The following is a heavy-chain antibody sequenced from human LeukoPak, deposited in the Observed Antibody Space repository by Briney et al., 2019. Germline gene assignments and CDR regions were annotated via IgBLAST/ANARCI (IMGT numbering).Heavy chain of an antibody. J-gene: IGHJ4*02. CDR3: ARDYEALSGGWVY. CDR1: GDSMSSYY. CDR2: IYTSGNT. Sequence: PSETLSLTCTVSGDSMSSYYWSWIRQPAGKGLEWIGHIYTSGNTNYNPSLKSRVTMSVDTSKNQFSLKLTSVTAADTAVYYCARDYEALSGGWVYWGQGTLVTVSS. V-gene: IGHV4-4*07. D-gene: IGHD6-19*01.